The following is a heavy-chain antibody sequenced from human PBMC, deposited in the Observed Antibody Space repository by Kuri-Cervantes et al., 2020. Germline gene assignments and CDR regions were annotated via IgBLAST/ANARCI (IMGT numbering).Heavy chain of an antibody. D-gene: IGHD1-1*01. J-gene: IGHJ6*02. Sequence: ASVKVSCRPSGYTFTSYYMHWVRQAPGQGIAWMGIINPSGGSTSYAQKFQGRVTMTSDTSTSTAYMELSSLRSEDTAVYYCARKRVQGSGRDRNYYNGMEVWGQGTTGTVSS. CDR3: ARKRVQGSGRDRNYYNGMEV. CDR1: GYTFTSYY. CDR2: INPSGGST. V-gene: IGHV1-46*01.